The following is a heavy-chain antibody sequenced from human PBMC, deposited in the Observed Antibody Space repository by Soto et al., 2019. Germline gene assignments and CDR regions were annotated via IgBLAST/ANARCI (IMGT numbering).Heavy chain of an antibody. Sequence: EVQLVESGGGLVKPGGSLRLSCAASGFSFRTTWMAWVRQAPGKGLEWVGRIKSKSAGETTDYADPVKGRFTISRDDSKDTLYLHMDSLETGATAVYYCSTGSPFSGSDFDYWGQGTLVTVSS. CDR1: GFSFRTTW. D-gene: IGHD1-26*01. J-gene: IGHJ4*02. V-gene: IGHV3-15*05. CDR2: IKSKSAGETT. CDR3: STGSPFSGSDFDY.